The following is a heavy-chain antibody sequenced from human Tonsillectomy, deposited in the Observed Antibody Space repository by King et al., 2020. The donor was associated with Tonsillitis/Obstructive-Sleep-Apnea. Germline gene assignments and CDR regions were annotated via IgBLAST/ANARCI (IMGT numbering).Heavy chain of an antibody. CDR3: ARDQSTITESRTFYHYYYYMDV. Sequence: QLVQSGAEVKKPGASVKVSCKASGYTFTRYAMHWVRQAPGQRLEWMGWINAGTGNTKYSQKFQGRVTITRDTSASTAYLELSSLRSEDTAVYYCARDQSTITESRTFYHYYYYMDVWGKGTTVTVSS. CDR1: GYTFTRYA. J-gene: IGHJ6*03. V-gene: IGHV1-3*01. CDR2: INAGTGNT. D-gene: IGHD4-11*01.